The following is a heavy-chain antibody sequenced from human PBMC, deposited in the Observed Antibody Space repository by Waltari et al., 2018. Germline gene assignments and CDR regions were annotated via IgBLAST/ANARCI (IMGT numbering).Heavy chain of an antibody. CDR3: ARDSSSWSFDY. CDR1: GFTFSSYS. V-gene: IGHV3-21*01. Sequence: EVQLVESGGGLVKPGGSLRLSCAASGFTFSSYSMNWVRQAPGKGLEWVSSISSSSSYIYYADSVKGRFTSSRENAKNSLYLQMNSLRAEDTAVYYCARDSSSWSFDYWGQGTLVTVSS. D-gene: IGHD6-13*01. J-gene: IGHJ4*02. CDR2: ISSSSSYI.